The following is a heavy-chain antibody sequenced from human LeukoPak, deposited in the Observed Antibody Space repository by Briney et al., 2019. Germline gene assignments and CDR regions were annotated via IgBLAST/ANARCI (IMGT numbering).Heavy chain of an antibody. CDR1: GFTFSSYW. V-gene: IGHV3-7*01. D-gene: IGHD3-22*01. Sequence: GGSLRLSCAASGFTFSSYWMSWVRQAPGKRLEWVANIKQDGSEKYYVDSVKGRFTISRDNAKNSLYLQMNSLRAGDTAVYYCARHMIVDAFDIWGQGTMVTVSS. CDR3: ARHMIVDAFDI. CDR2: IKQDGSEK. J-gene: IGHJ3*02.